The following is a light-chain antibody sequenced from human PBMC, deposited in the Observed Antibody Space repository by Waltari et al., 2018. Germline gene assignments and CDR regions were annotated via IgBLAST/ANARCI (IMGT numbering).Light chain of an antibody. V-gene: IGLV3-21*04. J-gene: IGLJ3*02. CDR2: YDS. CDR1: NFETKS. CDR3: QVWDDSNNSGV. Sequence: YVLTQPPSLSVAPGETARLTCGGANFETKSFNCYQFKPGQAPLLVMFYDSDRPPGIPERLSGSNSGNTATLTITWVEAGDEADYHCQVWDDSNNSGVFGGGTKLTVL.